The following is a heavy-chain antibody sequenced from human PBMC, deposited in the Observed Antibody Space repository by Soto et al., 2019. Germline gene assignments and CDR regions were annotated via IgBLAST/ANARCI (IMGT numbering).Heavy chain of an antibody. CDR2: IDGDSGDT. J-gene: IGHJ6*02. D-gene: IGHD1-26*01. Sequence: QVLLVQSGAEVKKPGASVKVSCKASGYTFTDYYIHWVRQAPGQGLEWMGWIDGDSGDTKYAQNFQEWVTMTRDTSINTASMELSRLTSDDTAVYYCARTPNNGRAGVYGMDVWGQGTTVIVSS. CDR3: ARTPNNGRAGVYGMDV. V-gene: IGHV1-2*04. CDR1: GYTFTDYY.